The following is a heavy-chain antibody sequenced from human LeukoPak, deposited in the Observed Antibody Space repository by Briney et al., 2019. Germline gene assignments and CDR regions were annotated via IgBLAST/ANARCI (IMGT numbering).Heavy chain of an antibody. J-gene: IGHJ4*02. D-gene: IGHD3-16*01. CDR1: GFTFSNTW. CDR3: ARDMKGNLDY. CDR2: INQDGGTR. Sequence: PGGSLRLSCAASGFTFSNTWMAWVRQARRKGLDWVANINQDGGTRQYADSVRGRFTISRDNAKNSLYLEMNSLRAEDTGLYHCARDMKGNLDYWGQGTLVAVSS. V-gene: IGHV3-7*01.